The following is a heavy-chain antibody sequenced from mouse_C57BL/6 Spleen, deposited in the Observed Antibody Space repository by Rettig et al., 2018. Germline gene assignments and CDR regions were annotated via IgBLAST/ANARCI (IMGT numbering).Heavy chain of an antibody. J-gene: IGHJ2*01. V-gene: IGHV1S26*01. CDR2: T. CDR3: ARGYYLDY. Sequence: TNYNQKFKDKATLTADKSFSTAYMQLSSLTSEDSAVYYCARGYYLDYWGQGTTLTVSS.